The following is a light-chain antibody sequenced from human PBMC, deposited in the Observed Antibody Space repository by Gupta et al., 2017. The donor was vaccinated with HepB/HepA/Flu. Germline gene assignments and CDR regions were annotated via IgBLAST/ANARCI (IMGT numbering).Light chain of an antibody. CDR3: QQRSLWPPGFT. CDR1: QSFSAY. V-gene: IGKV3-11*01. CDR2: DTS. Sequence: EIVLTQSPATLVLSPGERATLSCRASQSFSAYLAWYQQKPGQAPRLLIYDTSKRATGIPARFSGSGSGTDFTLTINSLEPEDVAVYYCQQRSLWPPGFTFGPGTTVEI. J-gene: IGKJ3*01.